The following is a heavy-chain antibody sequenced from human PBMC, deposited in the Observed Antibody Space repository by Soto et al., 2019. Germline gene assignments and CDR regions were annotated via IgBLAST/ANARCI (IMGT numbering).Heavy chain of an antibody. CDR1: GFTFSSYA. CDR2: ISGSGGST. D-gene: IGHD4-4*01. Sequence: TGGSLRLSCAASGFTFSSYAMSWVRQAPGKGLEWVSAISGSGGSTYYADSVKGRFTISRDNSKNTLYLEMNSLRAEDTAVYYCAKDLDYSPASNYYYGMDVWGQGTTVTVSS. J-gene: IGHJ6*02. V-gene: IGHV3-23*01. CDR3: AKDLDYSPASNYYYGMDV.